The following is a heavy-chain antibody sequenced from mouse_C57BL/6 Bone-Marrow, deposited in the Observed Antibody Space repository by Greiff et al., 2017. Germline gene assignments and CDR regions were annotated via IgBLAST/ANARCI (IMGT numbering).Heavy chain of an antibody. D-gene: IGHD2-3*01. CDR3: TRPGGYYY. V-gene: IGHV1-15*01. CDR1: GYTFTDYE. Sequence: QVQLKESGAELVRPGASVTLSCKASGYTFTDYEMHWVKQTPVHGLEWIGAIDPETGGTAYNQKFKGKAILTADKSSSTAYMELRSLTSEDSAVYYCTRPGGYYYWGQGTTLTVSS. CDR2: IDPETGGT. J-gene: IGHJ2*01.